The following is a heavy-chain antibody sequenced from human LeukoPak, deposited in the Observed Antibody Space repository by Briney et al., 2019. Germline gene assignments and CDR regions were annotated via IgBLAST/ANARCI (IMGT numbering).Heavy chain of an antibody. D-gene: IGHD3-22*01. J-gene: IGHJ4*02. CDR2: FDPEDGET. V-gene: IGHV1-24*01. CDR3: ATGHEIVVSSYYFDY. Sequence: ASVKVSCKASGYAFTSYYMHWVRQAPGKGLEWMGGFDPEDGETIYAQKFQGRVTMTEDTSTDTAYMELSSLRSEDTAVYYCATGHEIVVSSYYFDYWGQGTLVTVSS. CDR1: GYAFTSYY.